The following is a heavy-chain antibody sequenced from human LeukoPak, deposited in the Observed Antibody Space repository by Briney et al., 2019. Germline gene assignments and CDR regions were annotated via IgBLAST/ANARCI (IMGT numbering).Heavy chain of an antibody. D-gene: IGHD3-22*01. V-gene: IGHV1-46*01. Sequence: ASVKVSCKASGYTFTSYYMHWVRQAPGQGLEWMGMINPSGGSTSYAQKFQGRVTMTRDTSTSTVYMELSSLRSEDTAVYYCARSSGDYYASCGYPIISGFDYWGQGTLVTVSS. CDR2: INPSGGST. CDR1: GYTFTSYY. CDR3: ARSSGDYYASCGYPIISGFDY. J-gene: IGHJ4*02.